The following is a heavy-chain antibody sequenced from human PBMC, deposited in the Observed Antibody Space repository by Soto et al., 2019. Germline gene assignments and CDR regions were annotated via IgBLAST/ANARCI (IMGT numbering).Heavy chain of an antibody. CDR2: ISYDGSNK. CDR3: ARSQDAYGDGGGGGAFDY. CDR1: GFTFSSYG. Sequence: QVQLVESGGGVVQPGRSLRLSCAASGFTFSSYGMHWVRQAPGKGLEWVAVISYDGSNKYYADSVKSRFTISRDNSKNTLYRQMNSLRAEDTAVYYWARSQDAYGDGGGGGAFDYWGQGTLVTVSS. V-gene: IGHV3-30*03. D-gene: IGHD4-17*01. J-gene: IGHJ4*02.